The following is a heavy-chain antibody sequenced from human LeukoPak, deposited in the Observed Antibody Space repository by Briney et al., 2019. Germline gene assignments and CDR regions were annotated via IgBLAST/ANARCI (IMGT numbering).Heavy chain of an antibody. J-gene: IGHJ4*02. CDR1: GFMFSDYY. CDR2: ISSSSSYI. Sequence: GGSLRLSCAASGFMFSDYYMNWIRQAPGKGLEWVSYISSSSSYINYADSVKGRFTISRDNAKNSLYLQMNSLSPDDTAVYYCARGPGAWPSHFDYWGQGTLVTVSS. CDR3: ARGPGAWPSHFDY. V-gene: IGHV3-11*05.